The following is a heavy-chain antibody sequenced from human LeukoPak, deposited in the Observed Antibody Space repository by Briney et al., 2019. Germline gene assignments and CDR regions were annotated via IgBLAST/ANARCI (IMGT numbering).Heavy chain of an antibody. CDR3: ARADRDSDWYIDDC. V-gene: IGHV3-21*01. CDR1: GFSFSSYN. Sequence: PGGSLRLSCAASGFSFSSYNMNWVRQSPGKGLEWGASIDTTSEYIFYTDSLKGRFTISRDNAKNSLYLQMNNLRAEDTAVYYCARADRDSDWYIDDCWGQGTLVTVSS. CDR2: IDTTSEYI. D-gene: IGHD6-19*01. J-gene: IGHJ4*02.